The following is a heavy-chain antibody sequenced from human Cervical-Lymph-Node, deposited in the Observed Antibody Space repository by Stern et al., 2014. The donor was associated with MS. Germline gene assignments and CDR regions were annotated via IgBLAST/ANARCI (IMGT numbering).Heavy chain of an antibody. CDR1: GFTFSNYG. CDR2: RSYDGSNK. V-gene: IGHV3-30*18. CDR3: AKDLTMIVVVINH. Sequence: VQLLESGGGVVQPGRSLRLSCAASGFTFSNYGMHWVRQAPGKGLEWVAVRSYDGSNKYYADSVKGRFTISRDNSKNTLYLQMNSLRAEDTAVYYCAKDLTMIVVVINHWGQGTLVTVSS. D-gene: IGHD3-22*01. J-gene: IGHJ5*02.